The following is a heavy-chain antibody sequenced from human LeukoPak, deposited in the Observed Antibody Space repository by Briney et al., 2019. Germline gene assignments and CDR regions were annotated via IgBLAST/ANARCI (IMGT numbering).Heavy chain of an antibody. J-gene: IGHJ4*02. Sequence: SQTLSLTCAISGDSVSSNSAAWIWIRQSPSRGLEWLGRTYYRSKWYTEYAVSVKSRITINPDTSKNQFSLQQSSVNPEDTAVYYCARLGSGSNYWGQGTLVTVSS. V-gene: IGHV6-1*01. CDR1: GDSVSSNSAA. D-gene: IGHD3-10*01. CDR2: TYYRSKWYT. CDR3: ARLGSGSNY.